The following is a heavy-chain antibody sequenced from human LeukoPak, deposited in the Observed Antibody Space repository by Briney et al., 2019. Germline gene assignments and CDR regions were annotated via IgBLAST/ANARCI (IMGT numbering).Heavy chain of an antibody. J-gene: IGHJ4*02. CDR1: GGSISSSSYY. CDR3: TPYTTGNFGFDY. CDR2: IYYSGST. D-gene: IGHD6-19*01. Sequence: SETLSLTCTVSGGSISSSSYYWGWIRQPPGKGLEWIGSIYYSGSTYYNPSLKSRVTISVDTSKNQFSLKLSSVTAADTAVYYCTPYTTGNFGFDYWGQGTLVTVSS. V-gene: IGHV4-39*07.